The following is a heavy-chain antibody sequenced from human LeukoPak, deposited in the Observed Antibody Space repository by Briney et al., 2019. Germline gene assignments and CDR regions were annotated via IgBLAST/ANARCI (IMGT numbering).Heavy chain of an antibody. Sequence: SETLSLTCTVSGGSISSSSYYWGWIRQPPGKGLEWIGSIYYSGSTYYNPSLKSRVTISVDTSKNQFSLKLSSVTAADTAVYYCARGEYYYDSSGYLEKIDYWGQGTLVTVSS. CDR1: GGSISSSSYY. J-gene: IGHJ4*02. CDR2: IYYSGST. D-gene: IGHD3-22*01. CDR3: ARGEYYYDSSGYLEKIDY. V-gene: IGHV4-39*07.